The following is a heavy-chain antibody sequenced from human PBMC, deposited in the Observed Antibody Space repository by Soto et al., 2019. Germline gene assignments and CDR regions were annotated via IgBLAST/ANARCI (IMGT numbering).Heavy chain of an antibody. CDR2: ISSGSSYI. J-gene: IGHJ4*02. V-gene: IGHV3-21*01. CDR1: GFTFSSYN. Sequence: GGSLRLSCAASGFTFSSYNMNWVRQAPGKGLEWVSSISSGSSYIYYADSVKGRFTISRDTAKNSLYLQMNSLRAEDTAVYYCAREGRFTILPYESFDYWGQGTLVAVSS. CDR3: AREGRFTILPYESFDY. D-gene: IGHD3-9*01.